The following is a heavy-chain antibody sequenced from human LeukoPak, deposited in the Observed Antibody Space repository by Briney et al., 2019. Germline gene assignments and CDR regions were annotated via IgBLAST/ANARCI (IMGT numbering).Heavy chain of an antibody. Sequence: PSETLSLTCTVSGGSISSSSYYWGWIRQPPGKGLEWIGSIYYSGSTYYNPSLKSRVTISVDTSKNQFSLKLSSVTAADTAVYYCARESYYYDSSGPPRDYWGQGTLVTVSS. J-gene: IGHJ4*02. V-gene: IGHV4-39*07. D-gene: IGHD3-22*01. CDR1: GGSISSSSYY. CDR3: ARESYYYDSSGPPRDY. CDR2: IYYSGST.